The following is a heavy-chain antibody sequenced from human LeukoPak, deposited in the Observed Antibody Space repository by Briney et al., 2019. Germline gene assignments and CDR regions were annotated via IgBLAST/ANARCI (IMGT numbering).Heavy chain of an antibody. V-gene: IGHV3-7*03. CDR3: ARAPGRFDAFDM. CDR2: IKQDGSDK. Sequence: GGSLRLSWAASRFIFSNYWMSWVRQAPGKGLEWVANIKQDGSDKYYVDSVTGRFTPSRDNAKNSLCLQMTSLTTADTAVSYCARAPGRFDAFDMWGQGTMVTVSS. D-gene: IGHD1-26*01. J-gene: IGHJ3*02. CDR1: RFIFSNYW.